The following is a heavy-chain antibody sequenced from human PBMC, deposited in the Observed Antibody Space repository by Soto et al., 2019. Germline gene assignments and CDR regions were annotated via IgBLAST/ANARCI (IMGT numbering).Heavy chain of an antibody. CDR1: GYNYIGQY. J-gene: IGHJ4*02. Sequence: QVQLVQSAAEVKKPGASVKISCKASGYNYIGQYIHWVRQAPGQELERMGIINPRGGSTTYAQKVQGRVVMSSGASASTAYVELSSLTSEETAIYFGARLFGVHSTLTFWLGYFAYWGQGTLVTVSS. CDR3: ARLFGVHSTLTFWLGYFAY. D-gene: IGHD3-3*01. V-gene: IGHV1-46*01. CDR2: INPRGGST.